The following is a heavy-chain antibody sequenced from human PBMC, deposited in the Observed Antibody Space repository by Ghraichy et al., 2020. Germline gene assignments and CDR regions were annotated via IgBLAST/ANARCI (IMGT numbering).Heavy chain of an antibody. D-gene: IGHD2-15*01. V-gene: IGHV4-4*07. CDR3: AREGYCSGGSCYFVWLYP. Sequence: SETLSLTCTVFGGSMGGYFWSWIRQPAGKGLEWIGRIYTSGSTNYNPSLKSRITMSIDTSRNQFSLKLCSVTAADTAVYYCAREGYCSGGSCYFVWLYPRGHVTLVTVSS. J-gene: IGHJ5*02. CDR1: GGSMGGYF. CDR2: IYTSGST.